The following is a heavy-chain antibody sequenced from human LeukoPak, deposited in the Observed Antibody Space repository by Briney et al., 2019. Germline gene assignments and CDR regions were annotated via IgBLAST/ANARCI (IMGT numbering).Heavy chain of an antibody. CDR2: IYYSGIT. V-gene: IGHV4-30-4*08. J-gene: IGHJ3*02. D-gene: IGHD3-10*01. CDR1: GGSVNSGDYY. Sequence: SETLSLTCTMSGGSVNSGDYYWNWIRQSPGKGLEWIGYIYYSGITNYNPSLKSRVTISIDTSKNQLSLNLSSVTAADTAVYYCARRGDIWGQGTMVTVSS. CDR3: ARRGDI.